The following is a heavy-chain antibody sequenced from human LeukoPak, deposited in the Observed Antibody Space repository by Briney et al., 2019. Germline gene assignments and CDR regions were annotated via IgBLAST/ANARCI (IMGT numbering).Heavy chain of an antibody. CDR1: GVFFSSNL. V-gene: IGHV3-7*01. CDR2: MKQGRSDK. D-gene: IGHD2-2*03. CDR3: VRDLGYFDY. J-gene: IGHJ4*02. Sequence: GGSLRLSCAASGVFFSSNLVIWVPEAPGKGAGWVDIMKQGRSDKYHMDSVKGRFTIYRDNAKNSLYLQMNSLRVEDTAVYYCVRDLGYFDYWGRGPVVTVSS.